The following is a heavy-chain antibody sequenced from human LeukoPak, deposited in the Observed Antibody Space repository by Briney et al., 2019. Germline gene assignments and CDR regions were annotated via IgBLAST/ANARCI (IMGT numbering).Heavy chain of an antibody. V-gene: IGHV4-34*01. CDR1: GGSFSGYY. D-gene: IGHD1-26*01. Sequence: PSETLSLTCAVYGGSFSGYYWSWIRQPPGKGLEWIGSIYYSGNSYYNPSLKSRVTMSVDTSKNQFSLKVSSVTAADTAVYYCAGPAGTYWYFDLWGRGTLVTVSS. CDR3: AGPAGTYWYFDL. J-gene: IGHJ2*01. CDR2: IYYSGNS.